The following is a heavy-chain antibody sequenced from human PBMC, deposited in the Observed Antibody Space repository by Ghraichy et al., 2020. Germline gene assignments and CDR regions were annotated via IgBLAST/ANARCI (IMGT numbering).Heavy chain of an antibody. CDR1: GFTFSSYA. V-gene: IGHV3-23*01. J-gene: IGHJ4*02. Sequence: GGSLRLSCAASGFTFSSYAMSWVRQAPGKGLEWVSAISGSGGSAYYADSVKGRFTISRDNSKNTLYLQMNSLRAEDTAVYYCAKGMTTEYCSSTSCYYFDYWGQGTLVTVSS. D-gene: IGHD2-2*01. CDR3: AKGMTTEYCSSTSCYYFDY. CDR2: ISGSGGSA.